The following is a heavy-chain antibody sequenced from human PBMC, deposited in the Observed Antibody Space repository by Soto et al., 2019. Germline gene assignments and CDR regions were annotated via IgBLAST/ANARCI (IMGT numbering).Heavy chain of an antibody. J-gene: IGHJ5*02. CDR3: AKAGIAVAGTRNGWFDP. CDR1: GFTFSSYG. Sequence: QVQLVESGGGVVQPGRSLRLSCAASGFTFSSYGMHWVRQAPGKGLEWVAVISYYGSNKYYADSVKGRFTISRDNSKNPLYRQMNSLRAEDTAVYYCAKAGIAVAGTRNGWFDPWGQGTLVTVSS. CDR2: ISYYGSNK. D-gene: IGHD6-19*01. V-gene: IGHV3-30*18.